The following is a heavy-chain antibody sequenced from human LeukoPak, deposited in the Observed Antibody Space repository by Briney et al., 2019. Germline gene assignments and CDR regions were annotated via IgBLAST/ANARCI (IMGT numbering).Heavy chain of an antibody. D-gene: IGHD5-12*01. CDR1: GFTFSSYA. V-gene: IGHV3-23*01. J-gene: IGHJ4*02. Sequence: GGSLRLSCAASGFTFSSYAMSWVRQAPGRGLEWVSAISGSGGSTYYADSVKGRFTISRDNSKNTLYLQMNSLRAEDTAVYYCAKGPYDLPFHYFDYWGQGTLVTVSS. CDR2: ISGSGGST. CDR3: AKGPYDLPFHYFDY.